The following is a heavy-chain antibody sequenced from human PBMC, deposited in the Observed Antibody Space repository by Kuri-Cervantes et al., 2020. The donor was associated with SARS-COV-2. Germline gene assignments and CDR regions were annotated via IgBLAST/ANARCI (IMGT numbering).Heavy chain of an antibody. D-gene: IGHD4-11*01. CDR1: GYTFTSYD. V-gene: IGHV1-8*01. Sequence: ASVKVSCKASGYTFTSYDINWVRQATGQGLEWMGWMNPNSGNTGYAQKFQGRVTMATDTSTSTAYMELRSLRSDDTAVYYCTRGTVTANQYYYYGMDVWGQGTTVTVSS. J-gene: IGHJ6*02. CDR2: MNPNSGNT. CDR3: TRGTVTANQYYYYGMDV.